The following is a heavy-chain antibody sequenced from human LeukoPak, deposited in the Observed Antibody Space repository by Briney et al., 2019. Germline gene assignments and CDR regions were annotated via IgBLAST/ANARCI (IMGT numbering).Heavy chain of an antibody. CDR2: ICTDGGGT. V-gene: IGHV3-64*01. CDR1: GFTFSDYA. J-gene: IGHJ4*02. Sequence: PGGSLRLSCAASGFTFSDYAMHWVRQAPGKGLEYVSAICTDGGGTYYANSVKGRFTISRDNSKNTLYLQMGSLRAEDMAVYYCARYGSGSYYHYWGQGTLVTVSS. D-gene: IGHD3-10*01. CDR3: ARYGSGSYYHY.